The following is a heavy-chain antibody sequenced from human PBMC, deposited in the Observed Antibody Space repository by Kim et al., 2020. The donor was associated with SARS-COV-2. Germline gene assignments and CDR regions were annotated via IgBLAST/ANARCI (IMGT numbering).Heavy chain of an antibody. J-gene: IGHJ4*02. CDR2: ITNDETYT. V-gene: IGHV3-30*03. CDR1: GFSFSSRG. CDR3: ARAREISFDY. Sequence: GGSLRLSCAASGFSFSSRGINWVRQAPGKGLEWVAVITNDETYTNYADSVKGRFTISRDNSKNTVELQMNSLRVEDTAVYYCARAREISFDYWGQGTLVTVSS.